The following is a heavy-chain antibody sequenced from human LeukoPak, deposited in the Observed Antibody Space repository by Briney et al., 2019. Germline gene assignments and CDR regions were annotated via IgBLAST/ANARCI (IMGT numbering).Heavy chain of an antibody. CDR2: INPNSGGT. V-gene: IGHV1-2*02. Sequence: ASVKVSCKASGYTFTGYYMHLVRQAPGQGLEWMGWINPNSGGTNYAQQFQGRVTMTRDTSISTAYMEPSRLRSDDTAVHYCARKYQLLYRGNYYYYMDVWGKGTTVTVSS. CDR3: ARKYQLLYRGNYYYYMDV. CDR1: GYTFTGYY. D-gene: IGHD2-2*02. J-gene: IGHJ6*03.